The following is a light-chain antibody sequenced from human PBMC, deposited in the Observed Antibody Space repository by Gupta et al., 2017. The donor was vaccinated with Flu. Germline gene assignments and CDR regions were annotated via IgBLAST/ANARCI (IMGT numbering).Light chain of an antibody. J-gene: IGLJ1*01. Sequence: QSVLTQPPSVSAAPGPKVTIPCSGSRSNIGNNYVSWYQQLPGTAPKVLIYDNNNRPSGIPDRFSGSKSGTSATLGITGLQTGDEADYYCGAWDSSLSAFVFGTGTKVTVL. V-gene: IGLV1-51*01. CDR1: RSNIGNNY. CDR3: GAWDSSLSAFV. CDR2: DNN.